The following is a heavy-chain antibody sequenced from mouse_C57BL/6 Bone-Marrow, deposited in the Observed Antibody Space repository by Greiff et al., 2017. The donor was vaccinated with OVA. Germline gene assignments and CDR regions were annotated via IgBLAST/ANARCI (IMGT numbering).Heavy chain of an antibody. D-gene: IGHD2-4*01. CDR1: GYTFTSYW. J-gene: IGHJ3*01. CDR2: IYPGSGST. V-gene: IGHV1-55*01. Sequence: VQLQQPGAELVKPGASVKMSCKASGYTFTSYWLTWVKQRPGQGLAWIGDIYPGSGSTNYNEKFKSKATLTVDTSSSTAYMQLSSLTSEDSAVDYCARRGYDYEAWFAYWGQGTLVTVSA. CDR3: ARRGYDYEAWFAY.